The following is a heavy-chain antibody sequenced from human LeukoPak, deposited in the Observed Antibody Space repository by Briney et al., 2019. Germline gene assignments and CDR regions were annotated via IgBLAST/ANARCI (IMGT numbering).Heavy chain of an antibody. CDR2: INPNSGGT. V-gene: IGHV1-2*02. CDR1: GYTFTGYY. Sequence: ASVKVSCKASGYTFTGYYMRWVRQAPGQGLEWMGWINPNSGGTNYAQKFQGRVTMTRDTSISTAYMELSRLRSDDTAVYYCARHPVVAAATNWFDPWGQGTLVTVSS. CDR3: ARHPVVAAATNWFDP. J-gene: IGHJ5*02. D-gene: IGHD6-13*01.